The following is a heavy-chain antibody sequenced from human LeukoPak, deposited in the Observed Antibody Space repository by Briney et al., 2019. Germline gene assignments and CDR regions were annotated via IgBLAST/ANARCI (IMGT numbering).Heavy chain of an antibody. J-gene: IGHJ3*02. CDR1: GYSISSGYY. CDR2: IYHSGTT. Sequence: SETLSLTCTVSGYSISSGYYWGWIRQPPGKGLEWIGNIYHSGTTYYNPSLKSPVTISEDTSKNQLSLKLSSVSAADTAVYYCARGTIMITFRGVNAFDAFDIWGQGTMFTVSS. CDR3: ARGTIMITFRGVNAFDAFDI. D-gene: IGHD3-16*01. V-gene: IGHV4-38-2*02.